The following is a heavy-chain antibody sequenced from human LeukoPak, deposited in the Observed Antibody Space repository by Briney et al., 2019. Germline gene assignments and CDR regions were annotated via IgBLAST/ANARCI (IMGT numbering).Heavy chain of an antibody. J-gene: IGHJ4*02. CDR3: ARSDPLYYYDSSGYYSDY. V-gene: IGHV4-38-2*01. D-gene: IGHD3-22*01. CDR2: IYHSGST. CDR1: GYSISSGYY. Sequence: PSETLSLTCAVSGYSISSGYYWGWIRQPPGKGLEWIGSIYHSGSTYYNPSLKSRVTISVDTSKNQFSLKLSPVTAADTAVYYCARSDPLYYYDSSGYYSDYWGQGTLVTVSS.